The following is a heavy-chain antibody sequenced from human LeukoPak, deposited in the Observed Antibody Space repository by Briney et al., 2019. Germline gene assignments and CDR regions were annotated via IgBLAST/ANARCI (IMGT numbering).Heavy chain of an antibody. CDR2: IHPYGFT. V-gene: IGHV4-34*01. D-gene: IGHD3-9*01. CDR3: SRGSDESKTGDS. Sequence: SETLSLTCAVSGGSFSNYYWSWIRQPPGKGLEWIGEIHPYGFTNFNPSLKRRLSISVDTSKNQFSLKLTSVTAADTAVYYCSRGSDESKTGDSWGQGSLVTVSS. CDR1: GGSFSNYY. J-gene: IGHJ4*02.